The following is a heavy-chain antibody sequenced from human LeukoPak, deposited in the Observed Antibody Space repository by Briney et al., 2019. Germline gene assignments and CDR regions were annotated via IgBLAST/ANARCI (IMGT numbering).Heavy chain of an antibody. D-gene: IGHD3-22*01. CDR1: GFTFSTYA. CDR3: AKHRVSSGYYAPDAFDI. Sequence: GGSLRLSCAASGFTFSTYAMGWVRQAPGKGLEWVSGLSASGSSTYYADSVQGRITVSRDNSKNTLYLQMNSLRAEDTAVYYCAKHRVSSGYYAPDAFDIWGQGTMVTVSS. CDR2: LSASGSST. J-gene: IGHJ3*02. V-gene: IGHV3-23*01.